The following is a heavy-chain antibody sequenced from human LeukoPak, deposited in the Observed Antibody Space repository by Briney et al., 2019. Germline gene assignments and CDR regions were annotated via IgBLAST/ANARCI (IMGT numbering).Heavy chain of an antibody. CDR1: GGTFSSYA. CDR3: ARDDGAQRLGYFQH. CDR2: IIPIFGIA. D-gene: IGHD6-25*01. Sequence: ASVKVSCKASGGTFSSYAISWVRQAPGQGLEWMGRIIPIFGIANYAQKFQGRVTITADKSTSTAYMELSSLRSEDTAVYYCARDDGAQRLGYFQHWGQGTLVTVSS. J-gene: IGHJ1*01. V-gene: IGHV1-69*04.